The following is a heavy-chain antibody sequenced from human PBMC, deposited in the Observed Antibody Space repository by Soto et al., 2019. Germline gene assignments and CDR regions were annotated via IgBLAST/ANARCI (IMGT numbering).Heavy chain of an antibody. CDR1: GFTFSSYG. J-gene: IGHJ4*02. CDR3: AKDSDEVITIFGVQNLGYYFDY. Sequence: GGSLRLSCAASGFTFSSYGMHWVRQAPGKGLEWVAVISYDGSNKYYADSVKGRFTISRDNSKNTLYLQMNSLRAEDTAVYYCAKDSDEVITIFGVQNLGYYFDYWGQGTLVTVSS. CDR2: ISYDGSNK. D-gene: IGHD3-3*01. V-gene: IGHV3-30*18.